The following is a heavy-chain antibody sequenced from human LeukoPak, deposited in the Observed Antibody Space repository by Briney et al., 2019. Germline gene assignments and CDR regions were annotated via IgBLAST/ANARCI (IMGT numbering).Heavy chain of an antibody. CDR1: GGTFSSYA. D-gene: IGHD6-13*01. Sequence: SVKVSCKASGGTFSSYAISWVRQAPGQGREWMGRIIPIFGTANYAQKFQGRVTITTDESTSTAYMELSSLRSEDTAVYYCARRARIAAAWYYFDYWGQGTLVTVSS. CDR2: IIPIFGTA. J-gene: IGHJ4*02. V-gene: IGHV1-69*05. CDR3: ARRARIAAAWYYFDY.